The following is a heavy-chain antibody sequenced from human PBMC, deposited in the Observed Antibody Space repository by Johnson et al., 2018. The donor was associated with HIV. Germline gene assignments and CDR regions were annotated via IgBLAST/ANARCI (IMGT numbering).Heavy chain of an antibody. D-gene: IGHD6-13*01. V-gene: IGHV3-66*01. CDR3: ARDHDGQQLGFAFDI. CDR1: GFTVSRNY. Sequence: VQLVESGGGLVQPGGSLRLSCAASGFTVSRNYMNWVRQAPGKGLEWVSVIYSGGDTYYAESVKGRFTISRDNFKNTLYLQMNSLRAEDTAVYYCARDHDGQQLGFAFDIWGQGTMVTVSS. J-gene: IGHJ3*02. CDR2: IYSGGDT.